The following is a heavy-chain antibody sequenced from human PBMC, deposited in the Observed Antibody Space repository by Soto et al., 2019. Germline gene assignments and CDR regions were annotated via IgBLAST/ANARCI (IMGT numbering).Heavy chain of an antibody. CDR2: IWFDGSNK. J-gene: IGHJ4*02. V-gene: IGHV3-33*01. CDR3: ARAVGPFDY. Sequence: QVQLVESGGGVVQPGRSLRLSCAASGFTFSTYGMHWVRQAPGKGLEWVAVIWFDGSNKYYGDSVKGRFTISRDNSKNPLFLQMNSLRVEDTAVYYCARAVGPFDYWGQGTLVTVSS. CDR1: GFTFSTYG. D-gene: IGHD2-2*01.